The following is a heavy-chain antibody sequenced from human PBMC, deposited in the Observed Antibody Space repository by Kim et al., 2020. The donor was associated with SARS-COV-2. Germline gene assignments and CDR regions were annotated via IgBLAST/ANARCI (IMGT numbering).Heavy chain of an antibody. CDR2: ISWNSGSI. D-gene: IGHD4-17*01. CDR1: GFTFDDYA. J-gene: IGHJ4*02. CDR3: AKDPYRTVTTPDY. Sequence: GGSLRLSCAASGFTFDDYAMHWVRQAPGKGLEWVSGISWNSGSIGYADSVKGRFTISRDNAKNSLYLQMNSLRAEDTALYYCAKDPYRTVTTPDYWGQGTLVTVSS. V-gene: IGHV3-9*01.